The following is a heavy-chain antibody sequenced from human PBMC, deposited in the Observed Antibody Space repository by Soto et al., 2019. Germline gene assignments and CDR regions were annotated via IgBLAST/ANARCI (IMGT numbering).Heavy chain of an antibody. D-gene: IGHD3-10*01. Sequence: PGGSVRLSCASSGFTVSSKYMSWVRQAPGKGLEWVSLIQSGGPTYYADSVKGRFTISRDTSENTLHLQMDSLRAEDTAVYYCARLGSYYGSGGEYYYYYMDVWGKGTTVTVSS. V-gene: IGHV3-66*04. J-gene: IGHJ6*03. CDR2: IQSGGPT. CDR1: GFTVSSKY. CDR3: ARLGSYYGSGGEYYYYYMDV.